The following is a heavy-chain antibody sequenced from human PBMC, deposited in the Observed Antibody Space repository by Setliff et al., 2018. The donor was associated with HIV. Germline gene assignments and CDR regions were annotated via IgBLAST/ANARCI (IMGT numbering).Heavy chain of an antibody. CDR3: ARDRSYYPNYFDF. Sequence: RASVKVSCKASGGTFSSYAISWVRQAPGHGLEWMGGIIPIFGTANYAQKFQGRVTITTDESTSTAYMELSSLSSEDTAVYYCARDRSYYPNYFDFWGQGTLVTVSS. CDR2: IIPIFGTA. V-gene: IGHV1-69*05. CDR1: GGTFSSYA. J-gene: IGHJ4*02. D-gene: IGHD3-10*01.